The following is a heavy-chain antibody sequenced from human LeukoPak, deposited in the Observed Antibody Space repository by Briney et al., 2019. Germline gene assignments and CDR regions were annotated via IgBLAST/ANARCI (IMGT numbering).Heavy chain of an antibody. CDR1: GFTFSSYA. CDR3: ARVLEAASFDY. V-gene: IGHV3-30*04. CDR2: ISYDGSNK. Sequence: GGSLRLSCAASGFTFSSYAMHWVRQAPGKGLEWVAVISYDGSNKYYADSVKGRFTISRDNSKNTLYLQMNSLRAEDTAVCYCARVLEAASFDYWGQGTLVTVSS. J-gene: IGHJ4*02. D-gene: IGHD6-13*01.